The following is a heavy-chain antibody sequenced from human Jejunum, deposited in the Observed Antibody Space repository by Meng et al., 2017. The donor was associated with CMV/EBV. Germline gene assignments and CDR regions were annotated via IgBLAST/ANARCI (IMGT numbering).Heavy chain of an antibody. CDR1: TFTTYA. CDR2: ISGSSDNT. Sequence: TFTTYAMNWVSQAPGKGLEWVSVISGSSDNTYYADSVKGRFTVSRDNSKDTLYLQMNSLRVEDTAVYYCAKAISGSHYFYYGMDVWGQGTTVTVSS. CDR3: AKAISGSHYFYYGMDV. D-gene: IGHD1-26*01. V-gene: IGHV3-23*01. J-gene: IGHJ6*02.